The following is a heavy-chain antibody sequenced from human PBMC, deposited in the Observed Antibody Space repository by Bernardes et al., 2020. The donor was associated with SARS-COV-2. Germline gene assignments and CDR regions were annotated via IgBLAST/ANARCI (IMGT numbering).Heavy chain of an antibody. CDR1: GFSLSTSGMC. CDR3: ARIPVLYRRGDYYYYYGMDV. Sequence: SGPTLVKPTQTLTLTCTFSGFSLSTSGMCVSWIRQPPGKALEWLALIDWDDDKYYSTSLKTRLTISKDTSKNQVVLTMTNMDPVDTATYYCARIPVLYRRGDYYYYYGMDVWGQGTTVTVSS. J-gene: IGHJ6*02. CDR2: IDWDDDK. D-gene: IGHD1-26*01. V-gene: IGHV2-70*01.